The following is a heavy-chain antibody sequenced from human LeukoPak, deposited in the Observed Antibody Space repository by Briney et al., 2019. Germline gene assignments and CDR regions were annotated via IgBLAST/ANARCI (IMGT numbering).Heavy chain of an antibody. Sequence: SETLSLTCSVSGDSISSSDYYWGWIRQPPGKGLEWIGSIYHSGSTYYNPSLKSRVTISVDTSKNQFSLKLSSVTAADTAVYYCARGVAGTRVIDYWGQGTLVTVSS. D-gene: IGHD6-19*01. CDR2: IYHSGST. CDR3: ARGVAGTRVIDY. V-gene: IGHV4-39*07. CDR1: GDSISSSDYY. J-gene: IGHJ4*02.